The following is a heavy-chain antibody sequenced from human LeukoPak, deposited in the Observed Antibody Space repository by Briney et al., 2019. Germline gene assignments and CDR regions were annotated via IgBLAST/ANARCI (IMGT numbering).Heavy chain of an antibody. J-gene: IGHJ4*02. CDR1: GFTFSSHA. D-gene: IGHD4-11*01. CDR2: ISGRGETT. V-gene: IGHV3-23*01. CDR3: AKESTTGKPPLLDY. Sequence: GGSLRLSCGSSGFTFSSHAMSWVRQAPGKGLEWVSAISGRGETTYHADSVKCRFTISRDNFKNTVSLQKSSLRPEDTAVYYCAKESTTGKPPLLDYWGQGTVVSVSS.